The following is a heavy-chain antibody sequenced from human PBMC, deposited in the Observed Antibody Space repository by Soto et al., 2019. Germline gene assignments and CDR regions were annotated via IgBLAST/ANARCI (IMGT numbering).Heavy chain of an antibody. CDR1: GGSISSSSYY. J-gene: IGHJ4*02. Sequence: SETLSLTCTVSGGSISSSSYYWGWIRQPPGKGLEGIGRIYYSGSTYYNPSLKSRVTISVDTSKNQFSRKLSSVTAADTAVYYCARLLITGTTGFDYWGQGTLVTVSS. CDR3: ARLLITGTTGFDY. D-gene: IGHD1-7*01. CDR2: IYYSGST. V-gene: IGHV4-39*01.